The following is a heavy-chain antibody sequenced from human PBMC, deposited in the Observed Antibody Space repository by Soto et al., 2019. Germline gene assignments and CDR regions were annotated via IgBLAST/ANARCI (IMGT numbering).Heavy chain of an antibody. D-gene: IGHD3-22*01. V-gene: IGHV3-33*01. CDR2: IWYDGSNK. Sequence: GGSLRLSCAASGFTFSSYGMHWVRQAPGKGLEWVAVIWYDGSNKYYADSVKGRFTISRDNSKNTLYLQMNSLRAEDTAVYYCARDSSGTGPFDYWGQGTLVTVYS. J-gene: IGHJ4*02. CDR3: ARDSSGTGPFDY. CDR1: GFTFSSYG.